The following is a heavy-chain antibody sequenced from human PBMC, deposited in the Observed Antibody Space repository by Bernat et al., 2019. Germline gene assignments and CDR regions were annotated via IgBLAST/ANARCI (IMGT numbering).Heavy chain of an antibody. Sequence: EVQLVESGGGLVQPGGSLRLSCAASGFTFSSYEMNWVRQAPGKGLGWVSYISSSGSTIYYADSVKGRFTISRDNAKNSLYLQMNSLRAEDTAVYYCARSYCSSTSCGPTASGWGQGTLVTVSS. CDR2: ISSSGSTI. J-gene: IGHJ4*02. CDR3: ARSYCSSTSCGPTASG. CDR1: GFTFSSYE. D-gene: IGHD2-2*01. V-gene: IGHV3-48*03.